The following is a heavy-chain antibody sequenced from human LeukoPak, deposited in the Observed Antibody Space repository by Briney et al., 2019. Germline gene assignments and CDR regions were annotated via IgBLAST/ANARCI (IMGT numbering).Heavy chain of an antibody. Sequence: TGGSLRLSCAASGFTFSSYAMHWVRQGPGKGLEWVAYIAHHGSNKYYADSVKGRFTISRDNSKRTLYLQMNNPRADDTAVYYCAKDGSWSCTDWGQGALVTVSS. D-gene: IGHD2-8*02. V-gene: IGHV3-30*02. J-gene: IGHJ4*02. CDR3: AKDGSWSCTD. CDR1: GFTFSSYA. CDR2: IAHHGSNK.